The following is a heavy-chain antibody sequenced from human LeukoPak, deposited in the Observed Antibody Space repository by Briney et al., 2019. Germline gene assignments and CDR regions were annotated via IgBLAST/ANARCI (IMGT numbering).Heavy chain of an antibody. CDR3: ATHSPEWRYSGYYNFYYMDV. CDR2: INPNSGGT. Sequence: ASVKVSCKASGYTFTRYYMHWVRQAPGQGLEWMGWINPNSGGTNYAQKFQGRVTMTRDTSISTAYMELSRLRSDDTAVYFCATHSPEWRYSGYYNFYYMDVWGKGTTVTVSS. V-gene: IGHV1-2*02. CDR1: GYTFTRYY. J-gene: IGHJ6*03. D-gene: IGHD5-12*01.